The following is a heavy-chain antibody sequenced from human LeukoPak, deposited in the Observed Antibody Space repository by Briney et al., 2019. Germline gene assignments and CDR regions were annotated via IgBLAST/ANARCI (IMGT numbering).Heavy chain of an antibody. Sequence: SETLSLTCTVSGGSISSSSYYWGWIRQPPGKGLEWIGSIYHSGSTYYNPSLKSRVTISVDTSKNQFSLKLSSVTAADTAVYYCARAGWNLHYFDYRGQGTLVTVSS. J-gene: IGHJ4*02. CDR1: GGSISSSSYY. CDR3: ARAGWNLHYFDY. V-gene: IGHV4-39*07. D-gene: IGHD1-1*01. CDR2: IYHSGST.